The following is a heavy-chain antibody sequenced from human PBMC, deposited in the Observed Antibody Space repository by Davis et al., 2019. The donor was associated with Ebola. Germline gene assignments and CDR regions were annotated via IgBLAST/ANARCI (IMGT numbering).Heavy chain of an antibody. CDR1: GGSFSGYY. CDR3: ARAHTYYYDSSGYSSSGWYFDY. CDR2: IYYSGST. Sequence: SETLSLTCAVYGGSFSGYYWSWIRQPPGKGLEWIGYIYYSGSTNYNPSLKSRVTISVDTSKNQFSLKLSSVTAADTAVYYCARAHTYYYDSSGYSSSGWYFDYWGQGTLVTVSS. V-gene: IGHV4-59*01. D-gene: IGHD3-22*01. J-gene: IGHJ4*02.